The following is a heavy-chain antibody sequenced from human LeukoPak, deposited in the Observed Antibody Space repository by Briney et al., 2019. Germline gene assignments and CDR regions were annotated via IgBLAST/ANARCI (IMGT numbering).Heavy chain of an antibody. V-gene: IGHV1-2*02. CDR3: ARTGPMAYFDY. D-gene: IGHD5-24*01. Sequence: GASVKVSCKASGYTFTDYYMHWVRQAPGQGLEWMGWINGNSGGTNYAQKFQGRITMTRDTSISTAYMELTRLRSDDTAVYFCARTGPMAYFDYWGQGSLVTVSS. CDR1: GYTFTDYY. CDR2: INGNSGGT. J-gene: IGHJ4*02.